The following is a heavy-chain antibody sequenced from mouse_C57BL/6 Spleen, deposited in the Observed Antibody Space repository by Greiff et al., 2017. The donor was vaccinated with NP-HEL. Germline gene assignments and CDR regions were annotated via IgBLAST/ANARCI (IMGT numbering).Heavy chain of an antibody. CDR2: IDPSDSYT. CDR3: ARRGGVVATRAMDY. J-gene: IGHJ4*01. CDR1: GYTFTSYW. V-gene: IGHV1-50*01. D-gene: IGHD1-1*01. Sequence: VQLQQPGAELVKPGASVKLSCKASGYTFTSYWMQWVKQRPGQGLEWIGEIDPSDSYTNYNQKFKGKATLTVDTSSSTAYMQLSSLTSEDSAVYNCARRGGVVATRAMDYWGQGNPVTASP.